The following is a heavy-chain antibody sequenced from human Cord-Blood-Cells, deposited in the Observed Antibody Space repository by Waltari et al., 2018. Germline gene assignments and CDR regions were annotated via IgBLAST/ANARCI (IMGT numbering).Heavy chain of an antibody. CDR1: GGSFSGYY. J-gene: IGHJ4*02. Sequence: QVQLQQWGAGLLKPSETLSLTCGVYGGSFSGYYWSWIRQPPGKGLEWIGEINHSGSTNYNPSLKSRVTISVDTSKNQFSLKLSSVTAADTAVYYCARGRYSSSWYRGKYGYWGQGTLVTVSS. CDR2: INHSGST. D-gene: IGHD6-13*01. V-gene: IGHV4-34*01. CDR3: ARGRYSSSWYRGKYGY.